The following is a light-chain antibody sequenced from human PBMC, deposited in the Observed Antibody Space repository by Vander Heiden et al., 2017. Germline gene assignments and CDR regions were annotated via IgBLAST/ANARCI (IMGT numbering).Light chain of an antibody. CDR2: EDS. CDR3: QSADSSGTYRV. J-gene: IGLJ2*01. CDR1: ALPKQY. V-gene: IGLV3-25*03. Sequence: SYELTQPPSLSVSPGQTARITCAGDALPKQYAYWYQQKPGQAPVLVIYEDSERPSGIPERFSGSSSGKTVTLTISGVQAEDEADYYCQSADSSGTYRVFGGGTKLTVL.